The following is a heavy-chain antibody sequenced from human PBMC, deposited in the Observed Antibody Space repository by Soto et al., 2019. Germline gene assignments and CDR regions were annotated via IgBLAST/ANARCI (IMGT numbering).Heavy chain of an antibody. CDR3: ARDSGSGMEGGLDV. CDR1: GFTFDDYG. Sequence: EVQLVESGGGVVRPGGSLTLSCAASGFTFDDYGMSWVRQAPGKGLEWVSGISWNGGSTGYADSVKGRVTISRDNAKNSLYLQMNSLRAEDTALYYCARDSGSGMEGGLDVWGQGTTVTVSS. D-gene: IGHD3-10*01. J-gene: IGHJ6*02. CDR2: ISWNGGST. V-gene: IGHV3-20*04.